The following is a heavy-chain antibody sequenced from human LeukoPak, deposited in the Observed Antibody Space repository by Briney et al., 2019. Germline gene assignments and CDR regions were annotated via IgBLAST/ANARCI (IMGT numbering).Heavy chain of an antibody. CDR3: ARAGIVVAHTDCYFDL. J-gene: IGHJ2*01. CDR1: GFTFSTYA. CDR2: ISSGGTYI. D-gene: IGHD3-22*01. Sequence: GGSVTVSCPASGFTFSTYAMNWVRQAPGKGLQWLSSISSGGTYIYYAHSLRGRFTVSRNNAKNSLYLQMNSLRAEDTAVYYCARAGIVVAHTDCYFDLWGRGTLVTVSS. V-gene: IGHV3-21*01.